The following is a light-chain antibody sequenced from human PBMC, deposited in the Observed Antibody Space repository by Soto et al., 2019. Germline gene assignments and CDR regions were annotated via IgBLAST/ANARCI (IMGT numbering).Light chain of an antibody. V-gene: IGLV2-14*01. CDR3: SSYTSSTTYV. Sequence: ALTQPASVSGSPGQSITISCTGTSSDVGGYNYVSWYQQHPGKAPKPMIYEVSNRPSGVSNRFSGSKSGNTASLTISGLQAEDEADYYCSSYTSSTTYVFGTGTKVTVL. J-gene: IGLJ1*01. CDR2: EVS. CDR1: SSDVGGYNY.